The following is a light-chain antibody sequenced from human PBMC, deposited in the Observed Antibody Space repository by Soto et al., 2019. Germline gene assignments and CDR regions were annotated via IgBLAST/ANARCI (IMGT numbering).Light chain of an antibody. J-gene: IGKJ2*01. V-gene: IGKV3-15*01. Sequence: ELVMTQSPATLSVSPGERATLSCRASQSVSSNLAWYQQKPGQAPRLLIYGASTRATGVPGRFSGSASGTEFTLTISSLQAEDFAPYFGQQYDKRLMYTFGQGTKVDIK. CDR2: GAS. CDR1: QSVSSN. CDR3: QQYDKRLMYT.